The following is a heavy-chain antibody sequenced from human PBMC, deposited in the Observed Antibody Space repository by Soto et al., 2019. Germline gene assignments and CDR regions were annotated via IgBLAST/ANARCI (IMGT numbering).Heavy chain of an antibody. J-gene: IGHJ4*02. V-gene: IGHV3-33*03. D-gene: IGHD3-22*01. CDR1: GFIFKNFG. CDR3: AKNHNYYDRSGHYYGDGGFDY. CDR2: IWFDGSTT. Sequence: QVYLAESGGGVVQPGGSLRLSCVASGFIFKNFGMHWVRQAPGKGLEWVAVIWFDGSTTYYADSVKGRCTISRDNSKNTLYLEINSLRAEDTAVYYCAKNHNYYDRSGHYYGDGGFDYWGQGTRVTVSS.